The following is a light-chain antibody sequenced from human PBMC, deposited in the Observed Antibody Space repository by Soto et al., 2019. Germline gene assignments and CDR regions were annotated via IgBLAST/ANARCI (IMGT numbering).Light chain of an antibody. Sequence: QSALTQPASVSGSPGQSVTVSCTGTSGDIDSYDYVSWYQQHPGKAPKLINYEVTNRPSGISYRFSGSKSDNTASLTISGLQPEDEADYYCSSYSSGSTPVLFGGGTQLTVL. CDR3: SSYSSGSTPVL. V-gene: IGLV2-14*01. J-gene: IGLJ2*01. CDR1: SGDIDSYDY. CDR2: EVT.